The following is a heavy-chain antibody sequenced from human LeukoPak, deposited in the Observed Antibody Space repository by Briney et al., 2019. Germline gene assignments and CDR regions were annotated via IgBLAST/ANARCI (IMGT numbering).Heavy chain of an antibody. CDR2: IEQDGGET. Sequence: GGSLRLSCAASGFTISGYWMSWVRQAPEKGLEWVANIEQDGGETYYVDSVQGRFTISRDNAMNSLYLQMNSLRAEDTAVYFCARWVGDGYDYWGRGTLVTVAS. CDR3: ARWVGDGYDY. CDR1: GFTISGYW. J-gene: IGHJ4*02. D-gene: IGHD5-24*01. V-gene: IGHV3-7*01.